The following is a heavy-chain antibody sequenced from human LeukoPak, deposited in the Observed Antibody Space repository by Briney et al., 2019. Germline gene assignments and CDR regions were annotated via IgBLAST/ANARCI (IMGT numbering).Heavy chain of an antibody. D-gene: IGHD6-13*01. CDR3: ASTPYSNHGMDV. J-gene: IGHJ6*02. V-gene: IGHV4-61*02. CDR2: IYTSGST. CDR1: GGSISSGSYY. Sequence: PSQTLSLTCTVSGGSISSGSYYWSWIRQPAGKGLEWIGRIYTSGSTNYNPSLKSRVTISVDTSKNQFSLKLSSVTAADTAVYYCASTPYSNHGMDVWGQGTTVTVSS.